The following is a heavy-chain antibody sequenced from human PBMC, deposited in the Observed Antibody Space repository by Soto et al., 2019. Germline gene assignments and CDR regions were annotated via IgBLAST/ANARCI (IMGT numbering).Heavy chain of an antibody. V-gene: IGHV3-73*01. CDR3: TRHRTYSNYFYGMDV. CDR2: IRSKANSYAT. CDR1: VFTFSGSA. D-gene: IGHD4-4*01. Sequence: QPVGSLRLSCAASVFTFSGSAMHWVRQASGKGLEWVGRIRSKANSYATAYAASVKGRFTISRDDSKNTAYLQMNSLKTEDTAVYYCTRHRTYSNYFYGMDVWGQGTTVTVSS. J-gene: IGHJ6*02.